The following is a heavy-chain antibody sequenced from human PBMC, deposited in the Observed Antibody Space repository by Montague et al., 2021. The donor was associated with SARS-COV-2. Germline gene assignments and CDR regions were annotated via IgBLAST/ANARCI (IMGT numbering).Heavy chain of an antibody. CDR2: IYHTGST. CDR3: ERKGSGRSDLAY. J-gene: IGHJ4*02. V-gene: IGHV4-4*02. CDR1: GDSISTDNR. D-gene: IGHD1-26*01. Sequence: SETLSLTCVMSGDSISTDNRWTWVCLPPGKGLEWVGEIYHTGSTKNKPYLKSRVSMSVDKSWNKISLRLASVTAADTAIYYCERKGSGRSDLAYWGQGTLVTVSS.